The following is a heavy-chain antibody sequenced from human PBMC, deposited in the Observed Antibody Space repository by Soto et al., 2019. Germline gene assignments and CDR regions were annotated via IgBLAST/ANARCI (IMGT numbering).Heavy chain of an antibody. V-gene: IGHV3-30*18. CDR3: VKPGIAARYYYGMDV. CDR2: ISDDGSNK. Sequence: PGGSLRLSCAASGFTFSIYGMHWVRQAPGKGLEWVAVISDDGSNKYYADSVKGRFTISRGNSKNTLYLQMNSLRAEDTAVYSCVKPGIAARYYYGMDVWGPGTTGTVSS. D-gene: IGHD6-6*01. CDR1: GFTFSIYG. J-gene: IGHJ6*02.